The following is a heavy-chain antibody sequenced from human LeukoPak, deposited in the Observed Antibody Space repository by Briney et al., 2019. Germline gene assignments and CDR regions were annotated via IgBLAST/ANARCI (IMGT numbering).Heavy chain of an antibody. J-gene: IGHJ4*02. Sequence: GGSLRLSCAASGFTFDNYAMHWVRQAPGKGLEWVSGLSWNSGRIGYADSVKGRFTISRDNAKNSLYLQMNSLRPEDTALYYCAKASAGFCTSNTCYGHFDYWGQGTPVTVSS. CDR1: GFTFDNYA. CDR2: LSWNSGRI. V-gene: IGHV3-9*01. D-gene: IGHD2-2*01. CDR3: AKASAGFCTSNTCYGHFDY.